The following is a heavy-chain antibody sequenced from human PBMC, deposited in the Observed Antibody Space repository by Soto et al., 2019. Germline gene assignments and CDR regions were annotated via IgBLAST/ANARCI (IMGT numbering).Heavy chain of an antibody. D-gene: IGHD5-12*01. J-gene: IGHJ4*02. CDR3: ARHCPDIVAAITWGYYFDY. CDR1: GGAFSGYY. Sequence: SETLSLTCAVSGGAFSGYYWSWIRQSPGKGLEWIGEISHIGIPNYNPSLKSRVTISVDTSKNQFSLKLSSVTAADTAVYYCARHCPDIVAAITWGYYFDYWGQGTLVTVSS. CDR2: ISHIGIP. V-gene: IGHV4-34*01.